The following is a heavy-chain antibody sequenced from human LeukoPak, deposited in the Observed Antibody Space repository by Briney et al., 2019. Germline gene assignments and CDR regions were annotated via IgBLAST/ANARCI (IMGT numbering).Heavy chain of an antibody. D-gene: IGHD3-16*02. CDR3: ARFLDDYVWGSYRNWFDP. CDR2: IYCSGST. Sequence: SETLSLTCTVSGGSISSYYWSWIRQPPGKGLEWIGYIYCSGSTNYNPSLKSRVTISVDTSKNQFSLKLSSVTAADTAVYYCARFLDDYVWGSYRNWFDPWGQGTLVTVSS. V-gene: IGHV4-59*01. CDR1: GGSISSYY. J-gene: IGHJ5*02.